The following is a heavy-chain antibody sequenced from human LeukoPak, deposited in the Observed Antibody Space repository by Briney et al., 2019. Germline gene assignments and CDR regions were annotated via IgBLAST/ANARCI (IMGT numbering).Heavy chain of an antibody. J-gene: IGHJ6*02. CDR1: GGSFSGYY. CDR2: INHSGST. D-gene: IGHD3-10*01. V-gene: IGHV4-34*01. Sequence: SETLSLTCTVYGGSFSGYYWSWIRQPPGKGLEWIGEINHSGSTNCNPSLKSRVTISVDTSKNQFSLKLSSVTAADTAVYYCARGRYYGSGSYYTGPHYYYGMDVWGQGTTVTVSS. CDR3: ARGRYYGSGSYYTGPHYYYGMDV.